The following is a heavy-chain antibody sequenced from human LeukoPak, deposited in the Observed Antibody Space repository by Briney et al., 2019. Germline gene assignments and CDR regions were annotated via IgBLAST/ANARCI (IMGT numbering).Heavy chain of an antibody. V-gene: IGHV3-66*01. CDR3: ARDPTGYCSGGSCSALGY. Sequence: PCGSLRLSCAASGFTVSSNYMSGVGQAAGKGLEWVSVIYRGGSTYYADSVKGRFTISRDNSKNTLYLQMNSLRAEDTAVYYCARDPTGYCSGGSCSALGYWGQGTLVTVSS. CDR1: GFTVSSNY. CDR2: IYRGGST. D-gene: IGHD2-15*01. J-gene: IGHJ4*02.